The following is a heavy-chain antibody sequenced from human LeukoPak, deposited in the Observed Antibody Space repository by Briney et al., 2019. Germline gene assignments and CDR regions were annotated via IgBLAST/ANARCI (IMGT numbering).Heavy chain of an antibody. CDR1: GYRFTNYL. CDR3: ARGGTYRYGSSDY. J-gene: IGHJ4*02. Sequence: GESLKISCKGSGYRFTNYLIGWVRQMPGKGLEWMGIIHPGDSGTRYSPSFQGQVTMSVDESITTAYLRWSSLRASDSAIYYCARGGTYRYGSSDYWGQGTLVTVSS. CDR2: IHPGDSGT. V-gene: IGHV5-51*01. D-gene: IGHD5-18*01.